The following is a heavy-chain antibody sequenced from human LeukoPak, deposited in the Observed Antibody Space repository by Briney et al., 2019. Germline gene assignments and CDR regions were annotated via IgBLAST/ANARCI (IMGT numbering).Heavy chain of an antibody. CDR2: IYYDGRT. CDR1: GGSISTNNYY. D-gene: IGHD4-17*01. V-gene: IGHV4-39*01. Sequence: SETLSLTCTVSGGSISTNNYYWGWIRQPPGKGLEWIGHIYYDGRTYYNPSLKSRVTMSVDTSKNQFSLKLSSVTAADTAVYYCARGDLYGDYVILNWGQGTLVTVSS. J-gene: IGHJ4*02. CDR3: ARGDLYGDYVILN.